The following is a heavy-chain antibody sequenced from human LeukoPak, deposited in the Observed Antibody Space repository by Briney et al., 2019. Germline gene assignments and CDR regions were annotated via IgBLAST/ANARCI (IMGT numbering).Heavy chain of an antibody. CDR2: ISGGSSRI. Sequence: GGSLRLSCAASGFTFSSYVMSWVRQAPGKGLEWVSAISGGSSRIYYADSVKGRFTISRDNSKNMFYLQMNSLRAEDTAVYYCARAPGYYGMDVWGQGTTVTVSS. CDR1: GFTFSSYV. V-gene: IGHV3-23*01. CDR3: ARAPGYYGMDV. J-gene: IGHJ6*02.